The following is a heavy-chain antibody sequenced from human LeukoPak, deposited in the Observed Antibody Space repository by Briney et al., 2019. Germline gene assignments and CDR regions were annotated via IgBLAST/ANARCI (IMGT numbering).Heavy chain of an antibody. V-gene: IGHV3-23*01. CDR3: AKDMGGSYNGYYFDY. CDR2: ISGSGGST. CDR1: GFTFSSYA. J-gene: IGHJ4*02. D-gene: IGHD1-26*01. Sequence: GGFLRLSCAASGFTFSSYAMSWVRQAPGKGLEWVSAISGSGGSTYYADSVKGRFTISRDNSKNTLYLQMNSLRAEDTAVYYCAKDMGGSYNGYYFDYWGQGTLVTVSS.